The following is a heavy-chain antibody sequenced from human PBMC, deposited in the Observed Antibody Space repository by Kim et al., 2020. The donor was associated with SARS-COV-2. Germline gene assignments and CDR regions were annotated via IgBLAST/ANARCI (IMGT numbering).Heavy chain of an antibody. CDR3: ARPRWLQSYADDY. D-gene: IGHD5-12*01. CDR2: IYYSGST. J-gene: IGHJ4*02. V-gene: IGHV4-59*08. CDR1: GGSISSYY. Sequence: SETLSLTCTVSGGSISSYYWSWIRQPPGKGLEWIGYIYYSGSTNYNPSLKSRVTISVDTSKNQFSLKLSSVTAADTAVYYCARPRWLQSYADDYWGQGTLVTVSS.